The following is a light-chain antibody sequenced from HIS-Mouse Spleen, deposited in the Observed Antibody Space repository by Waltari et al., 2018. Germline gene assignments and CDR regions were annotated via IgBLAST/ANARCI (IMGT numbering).Light chain of an antibody. CDR1: QSISSW. CDR2: KAS. CDR3: KQYNSYSRT. V-gene: IGKV1-5*03. J-gene: IGKJ1*01. Sequence: DIQMTQSPTTLSAYVGDRFTIPCRASQSISSWLALYQQKPGKAPKLLIYKASSLESGVPSRFSGSGSGTEFTLTISSLQPDDFATYYCKQYNSYSRTFGQGTKVEIK.